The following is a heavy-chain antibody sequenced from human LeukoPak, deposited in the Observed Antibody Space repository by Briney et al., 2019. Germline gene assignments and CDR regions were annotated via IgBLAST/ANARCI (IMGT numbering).Heavy chain of an antibody. CDR1: GFTFSAYI. J-gene: IGHJ4*02. V-gene: IGHV3-48*01. CDR2: INSRSTTL. Sequence: GGSLRLSCAASGFTFSAYIINWVRQGPGKGLEWVVNINSRSTTLYYTDSVKGRFTVSRDNAKNSLYLQMNSLRAEDTAVYYCARDLSDYYDSSGPPVGFDYWGQGTLVTVSS. D-gene: IGHD3-22*01. CDR3: ARDLSDYYDSSGPPVGFDY.